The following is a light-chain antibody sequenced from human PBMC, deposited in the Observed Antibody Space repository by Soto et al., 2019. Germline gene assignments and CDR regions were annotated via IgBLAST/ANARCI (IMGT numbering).Light chain of an antibody. CDR3: CSYAGSSTYVV. V-gene: IGLV2-23*02. CDR1: SSDVGSYNL. Sequence: QSALTQPASVSGSPGQSITISCTGTSSDVGSYNLVSWYQQHPGKAPKLMIYEVSKRPSGVSNRFSGSKSGNTASLTISGLQAEDEADYYCCSYAGSSTYVVFGGETKVPVL. CDR2: EVS. J-gene: IGLJ2*01.